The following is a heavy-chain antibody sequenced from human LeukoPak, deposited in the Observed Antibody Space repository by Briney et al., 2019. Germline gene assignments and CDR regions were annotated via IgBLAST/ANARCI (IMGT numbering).Heavy chain of an antibody. D-gene: IGHD2-15*01. CDR1: GYTFIGYY. CDR2: INPNSGGT. CDR3: ARAGCSAGTCFSSEHNWFDP. Sequence: ASVKVSCKASGYTFIGYYMHWVRQAPGLGLEWMGWINPNSGGTNFAQNFQGRVTMTRDTSINTAYMELSRLRSDDTAVYYCARAGCSAGTCFSSEHNWFDPWGQGTLVTVSS. J-gene: IGHJ5*02. V-gene: IGHV1-2*02.